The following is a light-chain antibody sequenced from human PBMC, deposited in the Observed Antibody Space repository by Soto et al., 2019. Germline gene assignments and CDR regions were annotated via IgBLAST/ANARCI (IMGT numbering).Light chain of an antibody. CDR2: AAS. Sequence: AIRMTQSPSSLSASTGDRVTITCRASQGISSYLAWYQQRPGKAPKFLIYAASTLQSGVPSRFSGSGSGTDFTLTISCLQSEDFATYYCQQYYSYPRTFGQGPKGEIK. J-gene: IGKJ1*01. CDR3: QQYYSYPRT. V-gene: IGKV1-8*01. CDR1: QGISSY.